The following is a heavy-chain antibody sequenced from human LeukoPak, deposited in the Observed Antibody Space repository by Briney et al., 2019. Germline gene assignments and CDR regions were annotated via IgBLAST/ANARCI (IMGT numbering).Heavy chain of an antibody. CDR2: INPNSGGT. J-gene: IGHJ4*02. V-gene: IGHV1-2*04. CDR3: ARSEIYCSSTSCYLDY. CDR1: GYTFIGYY. D-gene: IGHD2-2*01. Sequence: ASVKVSCKASGYTFIGYYMHWVRQAPGQGLEWMGWINPNSGGTNYAQKFQGWVTMTRDTSISTAYMELSRLRSDDTAVYYCARSEIYCSSTSCYLDYWGQGTLVTVSS.